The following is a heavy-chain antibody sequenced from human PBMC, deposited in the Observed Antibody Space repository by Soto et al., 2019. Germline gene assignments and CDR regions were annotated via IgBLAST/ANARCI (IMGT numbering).Heavy chain of an antibody. CDR2: ITSDGKSK. CDR3: ARESGDWPLNWFYP. J-gene: IGHJ5*02. D-gene: IGHD2-21*02. Sequence: GRSLRLSCAASGFNFSNHWMHWVRQRPAEGLVWVSRITSDGKSKAYAESVKGRLSISRDNAKNTRYLQMNGLTAEATAVYYCARESGDWPLNWFYPWGQGTLVTASS. CDR1: GFNFSNHW. V-gene: IGHV3-74*01.